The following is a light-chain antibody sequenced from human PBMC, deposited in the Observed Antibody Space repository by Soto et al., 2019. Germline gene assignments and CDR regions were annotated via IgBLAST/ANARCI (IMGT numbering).Light chain of an antibody. Sequence: QSVLTQPPSASGTPGQRVTISCSGGNSNIGTNYVYWYQHLPGATPKLLTYRNNHRPSGVPDRFSASKSGTSASLAINGLRSEDEANHSCAGWDDSLHGLVFGTGTKVTVL. J-gene: IGLJ1*01. CDR1: NSNIGTNY. CDR3: AGWDDSLHGLV. V-gene: IGLV1-47*01. CDR2: RNN.